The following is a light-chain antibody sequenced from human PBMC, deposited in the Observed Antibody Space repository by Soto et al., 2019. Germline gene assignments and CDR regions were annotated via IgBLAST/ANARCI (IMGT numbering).Light chain of an antibody. CDR2: NNN. Sequence: QSVLTQPPSASGTPGQRVTISCSGSSSNIGSNAVNWFQQLPGTAPKLLIYNNNQRPSGVPDRFSGSKSGTSASLAISGLQSEDEGDYYCAAWADSLNGHVVFGGGTKVTVL. CDR1: SSNIGSNA. CDR3: AAWADSLNGHVV. V-gene: IGLV1-44*01. J-gene: IGLJ2*01.